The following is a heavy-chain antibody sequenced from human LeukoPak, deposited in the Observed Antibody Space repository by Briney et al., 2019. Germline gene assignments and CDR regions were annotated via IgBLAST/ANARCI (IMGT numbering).Heavy chain of an antibody. CDR2: INTNNGNA. CDR1: GYTFTNHD. CDR3: ARISSSSWYN. Sequence: ASVKVSCKAFGYTFTNHDINWWRQAPGQGLEWMGGINTNNGNADYAQKFQGRVTLTTDTSTGTAYMELRSLISDDTAIYYCARISSSSWYNWGQGTLVTISS. D-gene: IGHD6-13*01. J-gene: IGHJ4*02. V-gene: IGHV1-18*01.